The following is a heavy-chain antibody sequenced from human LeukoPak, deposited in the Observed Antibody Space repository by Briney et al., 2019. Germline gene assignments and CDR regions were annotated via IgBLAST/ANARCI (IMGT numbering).Heavy chain of an antibody. D-gene: IGHD6-13*01. CDR3: ARESPYSSSWYDY. J-gene: IGHJ4*02. CDR1: GFTFSSHA. Sequence: GGSLRLSCAASGFTFSSHAMHWVRQAPGKGLEWVAVISYDGSNKYYADSVKGRFTISRDNSKNTLYLQMNSLRAEDKAVYYCARESPYSSSWYDYWGQGTLVTVSS. CDR2: ISYDGSNK. V-gene: IGHV3-30*01.